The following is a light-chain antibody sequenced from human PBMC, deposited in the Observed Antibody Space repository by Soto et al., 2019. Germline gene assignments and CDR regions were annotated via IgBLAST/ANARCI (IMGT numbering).Light chain of an antibody. J-gene: IGKJ5*01. V-gene: IGKV2-28*01. CDR2: LGS. CDR3: RQAIQTS. Sequence: DIVMTQSPLSLPVTPGEPASISCRSSQSLLHSNGYNYLDWYLQKPGQSPQLLIYLGSNLASGVPDRFSGSGSGTDFTLKISRVEAEDVGVYYCRQAIQTSFGQGTRLEIK. CDR1: QSLLHSNGYNY.